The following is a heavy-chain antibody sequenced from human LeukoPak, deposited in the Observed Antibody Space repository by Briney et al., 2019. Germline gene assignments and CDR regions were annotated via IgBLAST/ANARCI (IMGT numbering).Heavy chain of an antibody. Sequence: SETLSLTCGVYGGSLSGYYWNWIRQPPGKGLEWIGEINHSGSTNYNPSLKSRVTISVDTSKNQFSLTLSSVTAADTAVHHCARDIRSHNGPGGYYYYYMDVWGKGTTVTVSS. CDR3: ARDIRSHNGPGGYYYYYMDV. CDR1: GGSLSGYY. CDR2: INHSGST. V-gene: IGHV4-34*01. D-gene: IGHD2-8*01. J-gene: IGHJ6*03.